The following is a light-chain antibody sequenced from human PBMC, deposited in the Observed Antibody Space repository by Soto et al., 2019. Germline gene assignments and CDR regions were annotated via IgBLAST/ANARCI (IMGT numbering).Light chain of an antibody. CDR1: QSISSY. V-gene: IGKV1-39*01. Sequence: DLQMTQSPSSLSASVGDRVTITCRASQSISSYLNWYQQKPGKAPKLLIYAASSLQSGVPSRFSGSGSGTDFTLTISSLQPEDFATYYCQQSYSNPVTFGGGTKVEIK. CDR3: QQSYSNPVT. CDR2: AAS. J-gene: IGKJ4*01.